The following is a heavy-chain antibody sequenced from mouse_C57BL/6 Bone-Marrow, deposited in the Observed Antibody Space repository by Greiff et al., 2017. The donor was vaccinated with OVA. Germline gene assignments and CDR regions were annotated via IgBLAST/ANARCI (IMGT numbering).Heavy chain of an antibody. CDR3: ARKGYYGSSPHAMDY. J-gene: IGHJ4*01. V-gene: IGHV2-2*01. D-gene: IGHD1-1*01. CDR1: GFSLTSYG. CDR2: IWSGGST. Sequence: VKLMESGPGLVQPSQSLSITCTVSGFSLTSYGVHWVRQSPGKGLEWLGVIWSGGSTDYNAAFISRLSISKDNSKSQVFFKMNSLQADDTAIYDCARKGYYGSSPHAMDYWGQGTSVTVSS.